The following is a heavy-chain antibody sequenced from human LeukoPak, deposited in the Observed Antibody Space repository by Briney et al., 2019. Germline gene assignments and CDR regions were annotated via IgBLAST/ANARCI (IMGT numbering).Heavy chain of an antibody. CDR2: IYHSGST. CDR1: GGSISSSSYY. V-gene: IGHV4-39*07. CDR3: AKNSGTSSDAFDI. Sequence: SETLSLTCTVSGGSISSSSYYWGWIRQPPGKGLEWIGSIYHSGSTYYNPSLKSRVTISVDTSKNQFSLKLSSVTAADTAVYYCAKNSGTSSDAFDIWGQGTMVTVSS. J-gene: IGHJ3*02. D-gene: IGHD1-26*01.